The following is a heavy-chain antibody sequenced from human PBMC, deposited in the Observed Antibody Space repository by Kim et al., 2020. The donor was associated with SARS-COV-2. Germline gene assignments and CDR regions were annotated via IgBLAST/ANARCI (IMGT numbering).Heavy chain of an antibody. J-gene: IGHJ6*02. Sequence: SETLSLTCAVYGGSFSGYYWSWIRQPPGKGLEWIGEINHSGSTNYNPSLKSRVTISVDTSKNQFSLKLSSVTAADTAVYYCARDELRYFDWLRYYGMDVWGQGTTVTVSS. CDR2: INHSGST. D-gene: IGHD3-9*01. V-gene: IGHV4-34*01. CDR3: ARDELRYFDWLRYYGMDV. CDR1: GGSFSGYY.